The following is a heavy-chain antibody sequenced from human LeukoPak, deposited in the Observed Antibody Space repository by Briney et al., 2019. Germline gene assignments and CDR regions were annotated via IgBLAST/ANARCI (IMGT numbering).Heavy chain of an antibody. V-gene: IGHV3-7*01. D-gene: IGHD4-17*01. CDR2: IKQDGSEK. J-gene: IGHJ3*02. CDR3: ATAVTTLRNDAFDI. Sequence: GGSLRLSCAASGFTFSSYWMSWVRQAPGKGLEGVANIKQDGSEKYYVDSVKGRFTLSRDNAKNSLYLQMNSLRAEDTAVYYCATAVTTLRNDAFDIWGQGTMVTVSS. CDR1: GFTFSSYW.